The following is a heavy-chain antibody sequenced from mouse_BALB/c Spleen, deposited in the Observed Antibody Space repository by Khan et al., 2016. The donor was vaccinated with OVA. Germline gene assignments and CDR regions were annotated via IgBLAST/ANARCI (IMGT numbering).Heavy chain of an antibody. V-gene: IGHV2-6-4*01. Sequence: QVQLKQSGPGLVAPSQSLSITCTVSGFSLSRYNIHWVRQPPGKGLEWLGMIWGGGGTDYNSTLQSRLSISKDNSKSQVFLKMNSLQTDDSAMYYCARAYYRYYGYYAMDYWGQGTSVTVSS. CDR3: ARAYYRYYGYYAMDY. CDR1: GFSLSRYN. J-gene: IGHJ4*01. CDR2: IWGGGGT. D-gene: IGHD2-14*01.